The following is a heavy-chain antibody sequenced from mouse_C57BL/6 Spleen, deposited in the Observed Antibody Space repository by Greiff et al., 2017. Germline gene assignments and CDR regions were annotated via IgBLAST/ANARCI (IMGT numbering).Heavy chain of an antibody. J-gene: IGHJ1*03. CDR1: GYAFTSSW. CDR3: ARCYYGSEGYFDV. CDR2: IYPGDGDT. D-gene: IGHD1-1*01. V-gene: IGHV1-82*01. Sequence: VQLQESGPELVKPGASVKISCKASGYAFTSSWMNWVKQRPGKGLEWIGRIYPGDGDTNYNGKFKGKDTLTADKSSRTAYMQLSSLTSEDSAVYFCARCYYGSEGYFDVWGTGTTVTVSS.